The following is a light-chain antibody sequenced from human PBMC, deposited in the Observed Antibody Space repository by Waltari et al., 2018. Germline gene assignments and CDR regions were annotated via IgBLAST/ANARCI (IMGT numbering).Light chain of an antibody. J-gene: IGKJ5*01. CDR3: QQYYSTPPIT. CDR1: QSVLYSATNKNY. Sequence: DIVMTQSPDSLTVSLGERATINCKSSQSVLYSATNKNYLAWYQQKPGQPHKLLIYWASTRESGVPDRFSGSGSGANVTLTISSLQAEDVAVYYCQQYYSTPPITFGQGTRLEIK. V-gene: IGKV4-1*01. CDR2: WAS.